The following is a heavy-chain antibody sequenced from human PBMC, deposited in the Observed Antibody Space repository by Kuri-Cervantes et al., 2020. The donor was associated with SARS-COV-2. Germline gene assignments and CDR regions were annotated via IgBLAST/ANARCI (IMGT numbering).Heavy chain of an antibody. CDR1: GFTFSSYG. J-gene: IGHJ3*02. CDR2: IWYDGSNK. Sequence: GESLKISCAASGFTFSSYGMHWVRQAPGKGLEWVAVIWYDGSNKYYADSVKGRFTISRDNSKNTLYLQMNSLRAEDTAVYYCARENPDCSGGSCYSGAFDIWGQGTMVTVSS. V-gene: IGHV3-33*01. CDR3: ARENPDCSGGSCYSGAFDI. D-gene: IGHD2-15*01.